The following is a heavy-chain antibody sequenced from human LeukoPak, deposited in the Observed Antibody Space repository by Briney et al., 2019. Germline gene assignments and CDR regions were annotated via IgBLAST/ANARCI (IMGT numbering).Heavy chain of an antibody. D-gene: IGHD1-26*01. CDR3: ARHEYSGSYYGLSWFDP. CDR1: GGSISSSGYY. CDR2: IYYSGSN. Sequence: SSETLSLTRTVSGGSISSSGYYWGWIRQPPGKGLEWIASIYYSGSNYYNPSLKSRVTISVDTSKNQLSLKLSSLTAADTAVYYCARHEYSGSYYGLSWFDPWGQGTLVTVSS. J-gene: IGHJ5*02. V-gene: IGHV4-39*01.